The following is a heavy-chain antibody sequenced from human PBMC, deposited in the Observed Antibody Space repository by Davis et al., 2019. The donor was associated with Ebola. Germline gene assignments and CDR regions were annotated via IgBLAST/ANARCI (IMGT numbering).Heavy chain of an antibody. CDR1: GYTFTSYG. V-gene: IGHV1-18*04. Sequence: ASVKVSCKASGYTFTSYGISWVRQAPGQGLEWMGWISAYSGNTNYAQKFQGRVTMTTDTSTSTAYMELGSLRTDDTAVYFCARDGDIVVLPVAIGYYYYGMDVWGQGTTVTVSS. D-gene: IGHD2-2*01. CDR3: ARDGDIVVLPVAIGYYYYGMDV. CDR2: ISAYSGNT. J-gene: IGHJ6*02.